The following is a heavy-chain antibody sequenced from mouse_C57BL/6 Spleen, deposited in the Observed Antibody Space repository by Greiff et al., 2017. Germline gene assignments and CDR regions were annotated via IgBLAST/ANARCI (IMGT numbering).Heavy chain of an antibody. Sequence: EVQGVESGGGLVKPGGSLKLSCAASGFTFSDYGMHWVRQAPEKGLEWVAYISSGSSTIYYADTVKGRFTISRDNAKNTLFLQMTSLRSEDTAMYYCAKIYYDYDSYAMDYWGQGTSVTVSS. J-gene: IGHJ4*01. CDR3: AKIYYDYDSYAMDY. D-gene: IGHD2-4*01. CDR2: ISSGSSTI. V-gene: IGHV5-17*01. CDR1: GFTFSDYG.